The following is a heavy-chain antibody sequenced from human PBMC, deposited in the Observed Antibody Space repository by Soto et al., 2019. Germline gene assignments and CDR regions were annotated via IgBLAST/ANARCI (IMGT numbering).Heavy chain of an antibody. CDR1: GFTLGAYV. V-gene: IGHV3-30-3*01. D-gene: IGHD3-10*01. CDR2: ISYDGNNK. J-gene: IGHJ5*02. Sequence: GGALRPSCAASGFTLGAYVMHWVRQAPGKGPEGGAHISYDGNNKYYADSVKGRFTISRDNAKNSLYLQMNSLRAEDTAVYYCARVGPYGSESYSFRYNWFDPWGQGTLVTVSS. CDR3: ARVGPYGSESYSFRYNWFDP.